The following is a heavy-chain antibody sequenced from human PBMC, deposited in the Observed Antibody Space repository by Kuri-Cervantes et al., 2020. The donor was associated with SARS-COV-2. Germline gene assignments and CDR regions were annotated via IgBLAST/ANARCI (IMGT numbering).Heavy chain of an antibody. Sequence: ASVKVSCKASGGTFSSYAISWVRQAPGQGLEWMGWISAYNGNTNYAQKLQGRVTMTTDTSTSTAYMELRSLRSDDTAVYYCARDPARAYSGSYSHDWGQGTLVTVSS. D-gene: IGHD1-26*01. V-gene: IGHV1-18*01. CDR3: ARDPARAYSGSYSHD. CDR1: GGTFSSYA. CDR2: ISAYNGNT. J-gene: IGHJ4*02.